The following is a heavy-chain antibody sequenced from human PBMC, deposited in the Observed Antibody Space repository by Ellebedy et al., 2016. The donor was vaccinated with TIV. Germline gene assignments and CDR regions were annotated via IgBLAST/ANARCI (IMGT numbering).Heavy chain of an antibody. D-gene: IGHD6-6*01. V-gene: IGHV4-34*01. Sequence: SETLSLXXAVYGGSFSGYYWSWIRQPPGKGLEWIGEINHSGSTNYNPSLKSRVTISVDTSKNQFSLKLSSVTAADTAVYYCARGGESSSSFDYWGQGTLVTVSS. CDR1: GGSFSGYY. CDR3: ARGGESSSSFDY. CDR2: INHSGST. J-gene: IGHJ4*02.